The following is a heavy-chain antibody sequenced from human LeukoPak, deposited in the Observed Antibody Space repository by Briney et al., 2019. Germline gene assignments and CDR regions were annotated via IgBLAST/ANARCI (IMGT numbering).Heavy chain of an antibody. V-gene: IGHV3-21*01. Sequence: PGGSLRLSCAASGFAFSSYSMNWVRQAPGKGLEWVSSISSSSRYIYYADSVKGRFTISRDNAKNSLYLQMNSLRAEDTAVYYCARDKGIQLWYHFDYWGQGTLVTVSS. CDR2: ISSSSRYI. J-gene: IGHJ4*02. CDR3: ARDKGIQLWYHFDY. D-gene: IGHD5-18*01. CDR1: GFAFSSYS.